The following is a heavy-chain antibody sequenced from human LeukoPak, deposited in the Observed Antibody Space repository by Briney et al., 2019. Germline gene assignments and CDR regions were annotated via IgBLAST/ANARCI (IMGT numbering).Heavy chain of an antibody. D-gene: IGHD6-13*01. CDR2: IKQDGSEK. V-gene: IGHV3-7*01. CDR3: AREISSSWSDYFDY. CDR1: GFTFSSYW. J-gene: IGHJ4*02. Sequence: GGSLRLSCAASGFTFSSYWMSWVRQAPGKGLEWVANIKQDGSEKYYMDSVKGRFAISRDNAKNSLYLQMNSLRAEDTAVYYCAREISSSWSDYFDYWGQGTLVTVSS.